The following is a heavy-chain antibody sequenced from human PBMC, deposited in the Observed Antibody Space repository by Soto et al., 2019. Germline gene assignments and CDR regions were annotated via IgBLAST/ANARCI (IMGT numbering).Heavy chain of an antibody. CDR2: IMQDGSEK. D-gene: IGHD3-3*01. Sequence: GGSLRLSCAASGVSFSTSWMTWVRQAPGKGLEWVAKIMQDGSEKYYVDSVKGRFTISRDNAKNSLFLQMNSLRGDDTAVYYCARDGGTLGFDYWGKGTLVTVSS. V-gene: IGHV3-7*01. CDR1: GVSFSTSW. J-gene: IGHJ4*02. CDR3: ARDGGTLGFDY.